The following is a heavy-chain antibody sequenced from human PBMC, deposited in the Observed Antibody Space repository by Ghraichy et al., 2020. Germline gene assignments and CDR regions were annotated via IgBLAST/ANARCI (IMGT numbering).Heavy chain of an antibody. CDR3: ARGLGYYSRPPLGTFDI. CDR2: INHSGST. D-gene: IGHD2-21*01. V-gene: IGHV4-34*01. J-gene: IGHJ3*02. Sequence: SETLSLTCAVYGGSFSGYYWSWIRQPPGKGLEWIGEINHSGSTNYNPSLKSRVTISVDTSKNQFSLKLSSVTAADTAVYYCARGLGYYSRPPLGTFDIWGQGTMVTVSS. CDR1: GGSFSGYY.